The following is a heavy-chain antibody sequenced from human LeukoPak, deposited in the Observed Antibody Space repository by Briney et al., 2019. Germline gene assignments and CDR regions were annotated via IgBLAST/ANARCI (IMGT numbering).Heavy chain of an antibody. Sequence: EGSLRLSCAASGFTFDDYAMHWVRQAPGKGLEWVSLISWDGDSTYYADSVKGRFTISRDNSKNSLYLQMNSLRAEDTALYYCAKGILEWLFSCDYWGQGTLVTVSS. CDR1: GFTFDDYA. J-gene: IGHJ4*02. V-gene: IGHV3-43D*03. CDR2: ISWDGDST. CDR3: AKGILEWLFSCDY. D-gene: IGHD3-3*01.